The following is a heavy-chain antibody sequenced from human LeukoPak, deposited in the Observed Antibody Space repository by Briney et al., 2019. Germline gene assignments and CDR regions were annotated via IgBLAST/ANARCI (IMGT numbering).Heavy chain of an antibody. Sequence: SETLSLTCAVYGGSFSGYYGSWIRQPPGKGLEWIGEINHSGSTNYNPSLKSRVTISVDTSKNQFSLKLSSVTAAYTAVYYCARAEFDILGYWGQGTLVTVSS. J-gene: IGHJ4*02. CDR2: INHSGST. D-gene: IGHD3-9*01. V-gene: IGHV4-34*01. CDR3: ARAEFDILGY. CDR1: GGSFSGYY.